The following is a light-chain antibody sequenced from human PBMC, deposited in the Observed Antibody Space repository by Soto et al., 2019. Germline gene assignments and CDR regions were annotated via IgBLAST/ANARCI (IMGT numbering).Light chain of an antibody. J-gene: IGLJ2*01. CDR1: KLGDKY. CDR2: EDN. Sequence: SYELTQPPSLSVSPGQTASITCSGAKLGDKYAWWYQQKSGQSPVLVIYEDNKRPSGISERFSGSNSGNTATLTISGTQAMDEADYYCQAWDSSTAVFGGGTKLTVL. V-gene: IGLV3-1*01. CDR3: QAWDSSTAV.